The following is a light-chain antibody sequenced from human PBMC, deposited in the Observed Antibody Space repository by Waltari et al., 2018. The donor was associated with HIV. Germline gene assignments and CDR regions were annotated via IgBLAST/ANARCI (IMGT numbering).Light chain of an antibody. V-gene: IGLV2-14*03. CDR1: TSDFGRYDS. CDR3: STHTTNDTLI. J-gene: IGLJ2*01. Sequence: QSALTQPASVSGSPGQSVTISCTDSTSDFGRYDSVSWYQQHPDKVPKVIMYEVTSRPPAIPHRFSGSRSGNTASLTISGLQTEDEAVYYCSTHTTNDTLIFGGGTKLTVL. CDR2: EVT.